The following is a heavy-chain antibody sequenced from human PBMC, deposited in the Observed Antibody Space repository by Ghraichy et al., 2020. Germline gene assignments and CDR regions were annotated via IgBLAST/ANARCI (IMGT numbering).Heavy chain of an antibody. V-gene: IGHV4-34*01. D-gene: IGHD1-7*01. J-gene: IGHJ6*02. Sequence: SETLSLTCAVYGGSFSGYYWSWIRQPPGKGLEWIGEINHSGSTNYNPSLKSRVTISVDTSKNQFSLKLSSVTAADTAVYYCARGRKQYNWNYGAGRGYYYYGMDVWRQGTTVTVSS. CDR2: INHSGST. CDR3: ARGRKQYNWNYGAGRGYYYYGMDV. CDR1: GGSFSGYY.